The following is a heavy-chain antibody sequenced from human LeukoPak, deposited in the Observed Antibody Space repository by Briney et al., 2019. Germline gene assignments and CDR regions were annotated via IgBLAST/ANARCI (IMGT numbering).Heavy chain of an antibody. CDR3: ARAVGYYDSSGYNYFDY. Sequence: PGGSLRLSCAASGFTFSSYDMHWVRQATGKGLEWVSAIGTAGDTYYPGSVKGRFTISRENAKNSLYLQMNSLRAGDTAAYYCARAVGYYDSSGYNYFDYWGQGTLVTVSS. D-gene: IGHD3-22*01. V-gene: IGHV3-13*01. CDR2: IGTAGDT. CDR1: GFTFSSYD. J-gene: IGHJ4*02.